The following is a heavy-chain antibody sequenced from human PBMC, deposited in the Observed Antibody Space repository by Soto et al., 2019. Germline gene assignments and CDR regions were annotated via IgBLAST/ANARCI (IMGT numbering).Heavy chain of an antibody. D-gene: IGHD3-10*01. J-gene: IGHJ6*02. CDR2: IYYSGST. CDR3: ARADFMMFRARSYGIVV. V-gene: IGHV4-59*01. Sequence: SETLSLTCTVSGGSISSYYWSWIRQPPGKGLEWIGYIYYSGSTNYNPSLKSRVTISVDTSKNQFSLKLSSVTAADTAVYYCARADFMMFRARSYGIVVWGQGTMVTVSS. CDR1: GGSISSYY.